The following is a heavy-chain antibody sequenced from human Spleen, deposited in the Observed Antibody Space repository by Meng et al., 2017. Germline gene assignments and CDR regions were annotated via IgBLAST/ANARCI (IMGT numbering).Heavy chain of an antibody. D-gene: IGHD3-9*01. CDR3: AKFYGGVLRYFWLAPFDY. CDR1: GFTFSSYA. J-gene: IGHJ4*02. Sequence: GESLKISCAASGFTFSSYAMSWVRQAPGKGLEWVSAISGSGGSTYYADSVKGRFTISRDNSKNTLYLQMNSLRAEDTAVYYCAKFYGGVLRYFWLAPFDYWGQGTLVTVSS. CDR2: ISGSGGST. V-gene: IGHV3-23*01.